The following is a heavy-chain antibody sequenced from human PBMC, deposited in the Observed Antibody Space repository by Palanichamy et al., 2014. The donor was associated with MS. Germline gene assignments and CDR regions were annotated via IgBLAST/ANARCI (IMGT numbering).Heavy chain of an antibody. V-gene: IGHV4-31*03. CDR2: IYYNGFT. CDR3: ARAPDIVRIPGAGARSFHV. J-gene: IGHJ3*01. Sequence: VQLQESGPGPVKPSQTLSLTCTVSGGSINGDYYWNWIRQHPGRGLEWIGHIYYNGFTYYNPSLKSRVTMSVDTSKNQFSLRLNSVTAADTAVYYCARAPDIVRIPGAGARSFHVWGQGTMVTVSS. CDR1: GGSINGDYY. D-gene: IGHD2-8*01.